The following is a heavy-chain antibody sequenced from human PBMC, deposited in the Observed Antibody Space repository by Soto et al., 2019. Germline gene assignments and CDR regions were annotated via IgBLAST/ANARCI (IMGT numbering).Heavy chain of an antibody. CDR1: GGTFSSYA. CDR2: IIPIFGTA. V-gene: IGHV1-69*12. D-gene: IGHD2-21*02. CDR3: ASGRGEVYGGNSGYYYGMDV. J-gene: IGHJ6*02. Sequence: VQLVQSGAEVKKPGSSVKVSCKASGGTFSSYAISWVRQAPGQGLEWMGGIIPIFGTANYAQKFQGRVTITADESTSTAYMELSSLRSEDTAVYYCASGRGEVYGGNSGYYYGMDVWGQGTTVTVSS.